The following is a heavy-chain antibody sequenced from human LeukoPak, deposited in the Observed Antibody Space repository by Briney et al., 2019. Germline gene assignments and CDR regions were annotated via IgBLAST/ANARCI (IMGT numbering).Heavy chain of an antibody. CDR1: GYTFTGYY. J-gene: IGHJ4*02. CDR2: LSYDGKNI. D-gene: IGHD6-19*01. V-gene: IGHV3-30*04. Sequence: SCKASGYTFTGYYMHWVRQAPGKGLEWVAILSYDGKNIEYADSVKGRFTISRDNSKKALYLQMSSLRAEDTAVYYCARDGRWLAYFDYWGQGTLVTVSS. CDR3: ARDGRWLAYFDY.